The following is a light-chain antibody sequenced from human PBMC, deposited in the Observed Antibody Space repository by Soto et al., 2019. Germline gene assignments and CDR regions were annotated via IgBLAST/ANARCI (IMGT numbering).Light chain of an antibody. Sequence: QSALTQPASVSGSPGQSITISCTGTRSDVGSYNLVSWYQQHPGKAPKLMIYEGSKRPSGVSNRVSGSKSGNTASLTISWLQAEDEADYYCCSYAGSSAFVVFGGGTKLTVL. V-gene: IGLV2-23*03. CDR3: CSYAGSSAFVV. CDR1: RSDVGSYNL. CDR2: EGS. J-gene: IGLJ2*01.